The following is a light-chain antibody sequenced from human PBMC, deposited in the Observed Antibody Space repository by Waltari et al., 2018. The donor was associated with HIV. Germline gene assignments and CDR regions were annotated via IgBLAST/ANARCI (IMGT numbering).Light chain of an antibody. V-gene: IGLV1-47*01. CDR1: SSTIGSNS. CDR3: AAWDDSLSAL. Sequence: QSVLTQQPSASGTPGQRVPISCSGSSSTIGSNSVYWYQPRPGTAPKLLIYRNKLRPSGGPDRFSGSKSGTSASLAISGLRSEDEADYYCAAWDDSLSALFGTGTKVTVL. J-gene: IGLJ1*01. CDR2: RNK.